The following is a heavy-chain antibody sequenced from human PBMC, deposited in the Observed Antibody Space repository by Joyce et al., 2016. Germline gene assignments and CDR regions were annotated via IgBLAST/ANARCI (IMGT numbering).Heavy chain of an antibody. CDR2: IRSRDSDR. CDR3: ATAVRDYCGADCPDH. CDR1: GFSFTPYS. D-gene: IGHD2-21*02. J-gene: IGHJ4*02. Sequence: EMQLVESGGGLVKLGGSLRLSCAASGFSFTPYSMTWVRQAPGKGLELVSAIRSRDSDRFYAGSVRGRFFMSRDNAKNSVYLQMNSLRAEDTAVYYCATAVRDYCGADCPDHWGQGTLVTVFS. V-gene: IGHV3-21*02.